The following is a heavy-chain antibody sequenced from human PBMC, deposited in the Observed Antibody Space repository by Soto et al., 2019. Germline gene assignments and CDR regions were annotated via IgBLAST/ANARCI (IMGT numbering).Heavy chain of an antibody. D-gene: IGHD1-7*01. J-gene: IGHJ5*02. V-gene: IGHV4-39*01. CDR2: IYYSGST. CDR3: ARHAVTGTPLNNWFDP. Sequence: SETLSLTCTVSGCSISSSSYYWGWIRQPPGKGLEWIGSIYYSGSTYYNPSLKSRVTISVDTSKNQFSLKLSSVTAADTAVYYCARHAVTGTPLNNWFDPWGQGTLVTVSS. CDR1: GCSISSSSYY.